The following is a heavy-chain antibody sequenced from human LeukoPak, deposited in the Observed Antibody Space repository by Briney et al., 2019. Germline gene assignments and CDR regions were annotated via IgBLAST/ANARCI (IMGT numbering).Heavy chain of an antibody. J-gene: IGHJ4*02. Sequence: GGSLRLSCAASGFTFDDYTMHWVRQAPGKGLEWVSFIIWDGGSTYYADSVKGRFTISRDNSKNSLYLQMNSLRTEDTALYYCAKEYYVWGNYRTPYYFDYWGQGTLVTVSS. V-gene: IGHV3-43*01. D-gene: IGHD3-16*02. CDR1: GFTFDDYT. CDR3: AKEYYVWGNYRTPYYFDY. CDR2: IIWDGGST.